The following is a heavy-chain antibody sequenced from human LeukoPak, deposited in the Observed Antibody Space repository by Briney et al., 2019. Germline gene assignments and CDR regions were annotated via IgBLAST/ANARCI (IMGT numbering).Heavy chain of an antibody. Sequence: GGSLRLSCAASGFTFSSYAMHWVRQAPGKGLERVAVISYDGSNKYYADSVKGRFTISRDNSKNTLYLQMNSLRAEDTAVYYCARTMITFGGVIVPTDYWGQGTLVTVSS. J-gene: IGHJ4*02. CDR1: GFTFSSYA. D-gene: IGHD3-16*02. CDR2: ISYDGSNK. V-gene: IGHV3-30-3*01. CDR3: ARTMITFGGVIVPTDY.